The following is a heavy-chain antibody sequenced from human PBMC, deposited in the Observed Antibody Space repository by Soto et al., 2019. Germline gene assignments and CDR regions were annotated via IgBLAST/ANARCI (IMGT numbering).Heavy chain of an antibody. CDR1: GGTFSSYA. CDR2: IIPIFGTA. J-gene: IGHJ4*02. D-gene: IGHD2-15*01. V-gene: IGHV1-69*01. Sequence: QVQLVQSGAEVKKPGSSVKVSCKASGGTFSSYAISWVRQAPGQGLEWMGGIIPIFGTANYAQKFQGRVTITADESTITAYMELSSLRSEDTAVYYCARDHRGYCSGGSCYSPFDYWGQGTLVTVSS. CDR3: ARDHRGYCSGGSCYSPFDY.